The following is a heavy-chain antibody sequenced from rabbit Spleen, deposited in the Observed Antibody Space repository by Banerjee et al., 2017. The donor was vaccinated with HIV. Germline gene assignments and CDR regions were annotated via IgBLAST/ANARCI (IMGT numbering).Heavy chain of an antibody. CDR3: ARDTGSSFSSYGMDL. CDR2: IYGGSGSA. Sequence: QSLEESGGDLVKPGASLTLTCKASGIDFSGYYYMCWVRQAPEKGLEWIGCIYGGSGSAYYASWAKGRFTISKTSSNTVTLQMTSLTVADTATYFCARDTGSSFSSYGMDLWGQGTLVTVS. CDR1: GIDFSGYYY. V-gene: IGHV1S40*01. J-gene: IGHJ6*01. D-gene: IGHD8-1*01.